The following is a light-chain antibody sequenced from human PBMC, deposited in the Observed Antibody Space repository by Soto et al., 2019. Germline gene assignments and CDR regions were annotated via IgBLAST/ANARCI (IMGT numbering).Light chain of an antibody. CDR1: SSDVGGYNY. CDR2: EVN. J-gene: IGLJ1*01. CDR3: SSYAGSSNV. V-gene: IGLV2-8*01. Sequence: QSALTQPHSASGSPGQSVAISCIGNSSDVGGYNYVSWYQQHPGKAPKLMIYEVNKRPSGVPDRFSGSKSVNTASLTVSGLQAEDEADYYCSSYAGSSNVFGTGTKLTVL.